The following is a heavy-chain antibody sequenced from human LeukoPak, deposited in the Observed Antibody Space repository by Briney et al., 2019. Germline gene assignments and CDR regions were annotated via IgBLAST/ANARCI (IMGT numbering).Heavy chain of an antibody. V-gene: IGHV1-46*01. J-gene: IGHJ4*02. CDR1: GYTFTTYY. D-gene: IGHD6-13*01. CDR2: INPSGGAT. Sequence: ASVKVSCKASGYTFTTYYLHWVRQAPGQGLDWMGIINPSGGATSYAQKFQGRVTMTRDTSTSTVYMELSSLRSEDTAVYYCARVNLPRIAAAGTVAFDYWGQGTLVTVSS. CDR3: ARVNLPRIAAAGTVAFDY.